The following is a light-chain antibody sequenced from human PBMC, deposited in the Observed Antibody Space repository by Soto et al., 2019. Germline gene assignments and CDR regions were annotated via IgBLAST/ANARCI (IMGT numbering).Light chain of an antibody. V-gene: IGKV3-20*01. J-gene: IGKJ5*01. CDR3: QQNGRSPIT. Sequence: EIVLTQSPGTLSLSPGXRATLSCRASQSVANNFLAWHQQKPGQTPRLLIYGASNRATGIPDRFSGSGSGTDFTLTISRLEPEDFAVYYCQQNGRSPITFRQGTRLEIK. CDR1: QSVANNF. CDR2: GAS.